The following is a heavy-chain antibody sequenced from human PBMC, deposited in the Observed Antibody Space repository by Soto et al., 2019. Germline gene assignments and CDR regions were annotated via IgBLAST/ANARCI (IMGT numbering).Heavy chain of an antibody. Sequence: EVQLSESGGGLVQPGGSLRLSCAVSGFTFTSYAMSWVRQAPGKGLEWVSGISGGGGSTYYADSVRGRFTISRDNSKNTPYLQMNSLRAEDTAVFYCAKNTGYDFWSGYYSGGYFDYWGQGALLTVSS. J-gene: IGHJ4*02. CDR2: ISGGGGST. CDR1: GFTFTSYA. D-gene: IGHD3-3*01. V-gene: IGHV3-23*01. CDR3: AKNTGYDFWSGYYSGGYFDY.